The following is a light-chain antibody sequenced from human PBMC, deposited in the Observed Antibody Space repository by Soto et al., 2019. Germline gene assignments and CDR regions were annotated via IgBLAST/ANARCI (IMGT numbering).Light chain of an antibody. J-gene: IGKJ5*01. CDR2: AAS. CDR3: QQSYTTPST. Sequence: DIQMTQSPSSLSASVGDGAIMTCRASQTISSHLNWYQQKPGKAPNLRVYAASSLQSGVPSRFTGSGSGTDFTLTISSLQPEDVATYFWQQSYTTPSTLGQGTRLVIK. CDR1: QTISSH. V-gene: IGKV1-39*01.